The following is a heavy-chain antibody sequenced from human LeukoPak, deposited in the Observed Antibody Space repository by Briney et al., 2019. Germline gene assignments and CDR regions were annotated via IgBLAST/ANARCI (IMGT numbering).Heavy chain of an antibody. V-gene: IGHV3-23*01. D-gene: IGHD1-1*01. J-gene: IGHJ4*02. CDR1: GFTFSSYS. CDR3: AKSSTPNNCRSLDY. Sequence: PGGSLRLSCAASGFTFSSYSMNWVRQAPGKGLEWVSVISRGGDDIYYADSVKGRFTISRDNSKSTLYLQMNGLRAEDTAVYYCAKSSTPNNCRSLDYWGRGTLATVSS. CDR2: ISRGGDDI.